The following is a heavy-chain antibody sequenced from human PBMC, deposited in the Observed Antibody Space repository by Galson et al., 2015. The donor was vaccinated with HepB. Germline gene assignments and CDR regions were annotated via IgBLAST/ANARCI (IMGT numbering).Heavy chain of an antibody. CDR2: IKPDGSEK. V-gene: IGHV3-7*03. J-gene: IGHJ4*02. D-gene: IGHD1-14*01. CDR1: GFTFSTSW. CDR3: AQTGWDVPGY. Sequence: SLRLSCAASGFTFSTSWMGWVRQAPGKGLEWVANIKPDGSEKYYVDSVKGRFTISRDNAKNSLFLQMGSLRAEDTAVYYCAQTGWDVPGYWGLGTLVTVSS.